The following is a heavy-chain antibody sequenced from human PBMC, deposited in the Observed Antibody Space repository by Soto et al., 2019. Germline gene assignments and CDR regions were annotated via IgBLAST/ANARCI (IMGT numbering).Heavy chain of an antibody. D-gene: IGHD2-15*01. CDR1: GGTFSSYT. V-gene: IGHV1-69*02. J-gene: IGHJ3*01. Sequence: SVKVSCKASGGTFSSYTISWVRQAPGQGLEWMGRIIPILGIANYAQKFQGRVTITADKSTSTAYMELSSLRSEDTAVYYCAIHSVVVAYDAFDFWGQGTMVTVSS. CDR3: AIHSVVVAYDAFDF. CDR2: IIPILGIA.